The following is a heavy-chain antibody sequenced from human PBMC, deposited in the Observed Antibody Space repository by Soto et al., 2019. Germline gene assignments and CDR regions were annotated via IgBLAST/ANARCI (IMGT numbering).Heavy chain of an antibody. Sequence: SVKVSCKASGGTFSSYAISWVRQAPGQGLEWMGGIIPIFGTANYAQKFQGRVTITADESTSTAYMELSSLRSEDTAVYYCARDGPRGDGYNYDSWGQGPLVTVSS. V-gene: IGHV1-69*13. D-gene: IGHD5-12*01. CDR2: IIPIFGTA. CDR1: GGTFSSYA. CDR3: ARDGPRGDGYNYDS. J-gene: IGHJ5*01.